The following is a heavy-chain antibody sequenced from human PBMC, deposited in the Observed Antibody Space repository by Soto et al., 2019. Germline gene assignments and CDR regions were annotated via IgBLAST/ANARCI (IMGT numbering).Heavy chain of an antibody. CDR2: IYYSGNT. V-gene: IGHV4-39*01. CDR1: GGSISNSYSY. CDR3: ARSRSGSNYEASDI. D-gene: IGHD3-10*01. Sequence: SETLSLTCTVPGGSISNSYSYWGWIRQPPGKGLEWIGSIYYSGNTYYNPSLKSRVTIFVDTSKNQFSLQLNSVTAADTVVYYWARSRSGSNYEASDIWGKGTMVTVS. J-gene: IGHJ3*02.